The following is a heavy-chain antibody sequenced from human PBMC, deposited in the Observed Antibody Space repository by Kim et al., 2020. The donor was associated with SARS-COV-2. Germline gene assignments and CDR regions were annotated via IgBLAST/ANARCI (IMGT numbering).Heavy chain of an antibody. CDR2: IYYSGST. D-gene: IGHD3-3*01. Sequence: SETLSLTCTVSGGSISSSSYYWGWIRQPPGKGLEWIGSIYYSGSTYYNPSLKSRVTISVDTSKNQFSLKLSSVTAADTAVYYCARHEVGDITIFGVVIRKGMDVWGQGTTVTVSS. V-gene: IGHV4-39*01. J-gene: IGHJ6*02. CDR3: ARHEVGDITIFGVVIRKGMDV. CDR1: GGSISSSSYY.